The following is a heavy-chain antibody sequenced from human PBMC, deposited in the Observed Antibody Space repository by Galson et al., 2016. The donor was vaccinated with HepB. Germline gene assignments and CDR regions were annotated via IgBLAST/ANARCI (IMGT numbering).Heavy chain of an antibody. J-gene: IGHJ6*02. D-gene: IGHD6-13*01. CDR2: IYHSGST. V-gene: IGHV4-4*02. CDR1: GGSLSSSNW. CDR3: ARAAGHEYYFYGMEV. Sequence: ETLSLTCAVSGGSLSSSNWWSWVRQPPGKRLEWVGEIYHSGSTNYNPSLESRVTISVDKSKNQVSLTLTSVTAADTAVYYCARAAGHEYYFYGMEVWGQGTTVTVSS.